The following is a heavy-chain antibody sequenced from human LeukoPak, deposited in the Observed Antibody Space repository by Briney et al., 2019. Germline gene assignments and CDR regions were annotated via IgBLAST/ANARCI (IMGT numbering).Heavy chain of an antibody. CDR2: INHSGST. V-gene: IGHV4-34*01. CDR1: GGSFSGYY. J-gene: IGHJ4*02. Sequence: PSETLSLTCAVYGGSFSGYYWSWIRQPPGKGLEWIGEINHSGSTNYNPSLKSRVTISVDTSKNQFSLKLSSVTAADTAVYYCARESVGATSGFDYWGQGTLVTVSS. D-gene: IGHD1-26*01. CDR3: ARESVGATSGFDY.